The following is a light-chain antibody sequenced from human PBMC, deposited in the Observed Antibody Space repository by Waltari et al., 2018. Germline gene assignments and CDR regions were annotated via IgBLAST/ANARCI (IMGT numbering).Light chain of an antibody. Sequence: QSVLTQPPSVSAAPGQSVTISCSRTRPTLWDNYVAWYQHFPGTAPKLVSFDNNRRAEWIPDRFSASKSGTSATLDITGLQTGDEAYYYCGTWDSSLSVVVFGGGTKLTVL. CDR2: DNN. V-gene: IGLV1-51*01. CDR1: RPTLWDNY. CDR3: GTWDSSLSVVV. J-gene: IGLJ2*01.